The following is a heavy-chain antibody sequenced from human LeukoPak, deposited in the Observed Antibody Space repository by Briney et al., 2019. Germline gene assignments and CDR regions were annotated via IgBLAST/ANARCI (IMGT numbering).Heavy chain of an antibody. Sequence: GGSLGLSCAASGFTFSNYWMSWVRQAPGKGLEWVANIKEDGSEKYYVDSVKGRFTISRDNAKNSLFLQMNNLRAEDTAIYYCAFGRGHDYWGQGTLVTVSS. D-gene: IGHD3-10*01. CDR1: GFTFSNYW. CDR3: AFGRGHDY. V-gene: IGHV3-7*03. CDR2: IKEDGSEK. J-gene: IGHJ4*02.